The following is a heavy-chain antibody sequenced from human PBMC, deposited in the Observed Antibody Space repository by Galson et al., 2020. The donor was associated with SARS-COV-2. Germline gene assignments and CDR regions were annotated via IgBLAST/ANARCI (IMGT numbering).Heavy chain of an antibody. J-gene: IGHJ4*02. Sequence: GGSLRLSCAPSGLTFSSYGMHWVRQAPGKGLEWVAVIWYDGSNKYYADSVKGRFTISRDNSKNTLYLQMNSLRAEDTAVYYCAKEGSYGDYGGALDYWGQGTLVTVSS. CDR3: AKEGSYGDYGGALDY. D-gene: IGHD4-17*01. CDR2: IWYDGSNK. V-gene: IGHV3-33*06. CDR1: GLTFSSYG.